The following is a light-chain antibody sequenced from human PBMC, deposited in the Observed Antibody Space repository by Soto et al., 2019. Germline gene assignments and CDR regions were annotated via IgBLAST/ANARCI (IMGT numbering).Light chain of an antibody. CDR1: QSISSY. Sequence: DIQMTQSPAALSVSAGERATISCRASQSISSYLAWYQQKPGKAPRLLIYAVSTLHCGIPARFSGSGSGTDITLTISILQSEDFEVYYYQQYKNGTPMLTFGQGTKVDIK. CDR3: QQYKNGTPMLT. CDR2: AVS. V-gene: IGKV3-15*01. J-gene: IGKJ1*01.